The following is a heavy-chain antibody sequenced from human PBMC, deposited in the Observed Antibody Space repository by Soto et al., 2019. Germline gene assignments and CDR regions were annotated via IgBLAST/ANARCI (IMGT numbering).Heavy chain of an antibody. Sequence: SVKVSCKVSGYTLTELSMHWVRQAPVKGLEWMGGFDPEDGETIYAQKFQGRVTMTEDTSTDTAYMELSSLRSEDTAVYYCATLYSGSYFLSGLVDYWGQGTLVTVSS. J-gene: IGHJ4*02. CDR1: GYTLTELS. D-gene: IGHD1-26*01. CDR3: ATLYSGSYFLSGLVDY. V-gene: IGHV1-24*01. CDR2: FDPEDGET.